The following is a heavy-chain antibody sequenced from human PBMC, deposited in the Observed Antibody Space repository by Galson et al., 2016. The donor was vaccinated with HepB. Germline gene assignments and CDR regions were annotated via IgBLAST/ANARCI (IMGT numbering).Heavy chain of an antibody. V-gene: IGHV3-30*19. J-gene: IGHJ6*03. CDR3: ARDFKLGAPDYMDV. D-gene: IGHD1-26*01. CDR2: ISKTGDTT. CDR1: GFTFSNYW. Sequence: LRLSCAASGFTFSNYWMSWVRQAPGKGLDWVAVISKTGDTTFYGDSVKGRFTISRDNSKNTVDLQIHSLRSEDAAVYFCARDFKLGAPDYMDVWGKGTTVTVS.